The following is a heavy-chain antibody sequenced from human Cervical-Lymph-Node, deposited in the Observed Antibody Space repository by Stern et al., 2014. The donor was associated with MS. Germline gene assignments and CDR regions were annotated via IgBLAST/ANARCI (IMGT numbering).Heavy chain of an antibody. V-gene: IGHV3-74*02. Sequence: EVQLGQSGGGLVQPGGSLRLSCVVSGFTFSSYWMHWVRHAPGKGLVWVSHINSDGSNTNYADSVKGRFTFSRDNAKNTLYLQMNSLRVEDTAVYYCARGGCSDTSCLDYWGQGTLVTVSS. CDR1: GFTFSSYW. CDR2: INSDGSNT. CDR3: ARGGCSDTSCLDY. D-gene: IGHD2-2*01. J-gene: IGHJ4*02.